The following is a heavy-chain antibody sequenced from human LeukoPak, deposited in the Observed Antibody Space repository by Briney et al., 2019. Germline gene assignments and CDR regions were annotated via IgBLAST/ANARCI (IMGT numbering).Heavy chain of an antibody. CDR2: ISSSSSTI. CDR3: ARDIAPGYYYDSSGSLLGYYFDY. D-gene: IGHD3-22*01. Sequence: GSLRLSCAASGFTFSSYSMNWVRQAPGKELEWVSYISSSSSTIYYADSVKGRFTISRDNAKNSMYLQMNSLRAEDTAVYYCARDIAPGYYYDSSGSLLGYYFDYWGQGTLVTVSS. J-gene: IGHJ4*02. CDR1: GFTFSSYS. V-gene: IGHV3-48*04.